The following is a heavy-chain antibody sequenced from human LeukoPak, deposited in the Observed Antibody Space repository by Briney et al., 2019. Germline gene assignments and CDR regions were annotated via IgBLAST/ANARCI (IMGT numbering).Heavy chain of an antibody. D-gene: IGHD3-22*01. CDR1: GFIFSNYA. Sequence: PGGSLRLSCAASGFIFSNYAMSWVRQAPGKGLEWVSGISGSGHSTYHADSVEGRFTISRDNSRTTLSLQMNSLRAEDTAVYFCAKNYYDSSGSGGYFDYWGQGTLVTVPS. CDR3: AKNYYDSSGSGGYFDY. J-gene: IGHJ4*02. V-gene: IGHV3-23*01. CDR2: ISGSGHST.